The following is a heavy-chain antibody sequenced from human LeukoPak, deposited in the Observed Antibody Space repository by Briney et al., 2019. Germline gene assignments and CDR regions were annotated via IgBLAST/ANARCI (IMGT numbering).Heavy chain of an antibody. CDR2: ISGSGGST. V-gene: IGHV3-23*01. J-gene: IGHJ5*02. CDR3: ARLLRFYDFSFDP. D-gene: IGHD3-3*01. CDR1: GFTFSSYG. Sequence: GGSLRLSCAASGFTFSSYGMSWVRQAPGKGLEWVSAISGSGGSTYYADSVKGRFTISRDNSKNTLYLQMNSLRAEDTAVYYCARLLRFYDFSFDPWGQGTLVTVSS.